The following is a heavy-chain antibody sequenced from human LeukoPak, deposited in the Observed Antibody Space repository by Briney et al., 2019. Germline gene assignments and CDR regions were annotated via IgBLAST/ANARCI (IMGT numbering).Heavy chain of an antibody. D-gene: IGHD1-14*01. CDR3: ARDGRSVGFGGTDYYYGMDV. CDR1: GFTFGAYA. J-gene: IGHJ6*04. V-gene: IGHV3-30*04. Sequence: GRSLRLSCAASGFTFGAYAMHWVRQSPGKGLEWVALISYDGNNEWYADSVKGRFTISRDNAKNSLYLQMNSLRAEDTAVYYCARDGRSVGFGGTDYYYGMDVWGKGTTVTVSS. CDR2: ISYDGNNE.